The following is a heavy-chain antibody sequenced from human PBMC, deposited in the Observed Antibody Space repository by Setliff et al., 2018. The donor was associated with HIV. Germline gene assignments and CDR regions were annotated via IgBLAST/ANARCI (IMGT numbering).Heavy chain of an antibody. V-gene: IGHV1-2*02. CDR3: ARVGSRTIWFLLDY. D-gene: IGHD3-10*01. J-gene: IGHJ4*02. CDR1: GYTFTGYY. CDR2: INPNSGGT. Sequence: ASVKVSCKASGYTFTGYYMHWVRQAPGQGPEWMGWINPNSGGTNYAQKFQGRVTMTRDTSITTAYMELSGLRSDDTAVYYCARVGSRTIWFLLDYWGQGTLVTVSS.